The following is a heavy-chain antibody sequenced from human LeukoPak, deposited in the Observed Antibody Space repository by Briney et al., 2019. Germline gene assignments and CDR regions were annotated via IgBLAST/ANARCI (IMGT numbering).Heavy chain of an antibody. CDR3: AKVDITMVRGVEG. J-gene: IGHJ4*02. D-gene: IGHD3-10*01. CDR2: IRYDGSNK. CDR1: GLTFSGYW. Sequence: GGSLRLSCVASGLTFSGYWMSWVRQAPGKGLEWVAFIRYDGSNKYYADSVKGRFTISRDNSKNTLYLQMNSLRAEDTAVYYCAKVDITMVRGVEGWGQGTLVTVSS. V-gene: IGHV3-30*02.